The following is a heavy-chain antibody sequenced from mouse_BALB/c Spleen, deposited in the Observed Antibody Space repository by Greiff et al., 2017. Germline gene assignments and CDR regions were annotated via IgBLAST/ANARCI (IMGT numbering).Heavy chain of an antibody. CDR1: GFNIKDTY. CDR2: IDPANGNT. D-gene: IGHD2-4*01. V-gene: IGHV14-3*02. J-gene: IGHJ3*01. Sequence: EVQLQQSGAELVKPGASVKLSCTASGFNIKDTYMHWVKQRPEQGLEWIGRIDPANGNTKYDPKFKGKATLTADKSSSTAYMQLSSLTSDDSAVYFCAREEIYYDYDGLFAYWGQGTLVTVSA. CDR3: AREEIYYDYDGLFAY.